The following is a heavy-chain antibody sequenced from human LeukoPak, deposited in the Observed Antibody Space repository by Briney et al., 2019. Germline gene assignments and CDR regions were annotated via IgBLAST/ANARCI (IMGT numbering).Heavy chain of an antibody. J-gene: IGHJ4*02. D-gene: IGHD1-26*01. CDR3: ARGGATRPDF. CDR2: IKADGGEK. V-gene: IGHV3-7*01. CDR1: GFTFSSYW. Sequence: GGSLRLSCAASGFTFSSYWMSWVRQTPGKGLEWVAKIKADGGEKDHVASVKGRFTISRDNAKNSLYLQMNSLRVEDTAVYYCARGGATRPDFWGQGTLVTVSS.